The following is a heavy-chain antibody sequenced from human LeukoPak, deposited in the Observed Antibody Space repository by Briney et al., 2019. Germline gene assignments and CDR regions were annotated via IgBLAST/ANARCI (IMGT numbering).Heavy chain of an antibody. D-gene: IGHD6-13*01. CDR1: GFTFSDYY. J-gene: IGHJ4*02. Sequence: GGSLRLSCAASGFTFSDYYMSWIRQAPGKGLEWVSYISSSGSTIYYADSVKGRFTISRDNAKNSLYLQMNSLRAEDTVVYYCARDLFTYVAAAGTGDYWGQGTLVTVSS. V-gene: IGHV3-11*01. CDR2: ISSSGSTI. CDR3: ARDLFTYVAAAGTGDY.